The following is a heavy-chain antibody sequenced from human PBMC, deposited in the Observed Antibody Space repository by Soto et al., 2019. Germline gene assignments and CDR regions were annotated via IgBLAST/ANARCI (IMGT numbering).Heavy chain of an antibody. CDR3: ERITYYDFWSGYYSSYYYYGMDV. CDR2: ISAYNGNT. D-gene: IGHD3-3*01. J-gene: IGHJ6*02. Sequence: QVQLVQSGAEVKKPGASVKVSCKASGYTFTSYGISWVRQAPGQGLEWMGWISAYNGNTNYAQKLQGRVTMTTDTSTSTAYMELRSLRSDYRAVYYCERITYYDFWSGYYSSYYYYGMDVWGQGTTVTVSS. CDR1: GYTFTSYG. V-gene: IGHV1-18*01.